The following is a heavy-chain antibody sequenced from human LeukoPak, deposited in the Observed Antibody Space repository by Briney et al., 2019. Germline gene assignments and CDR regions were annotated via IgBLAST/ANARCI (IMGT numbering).Heavy chain of an antibody. CDR2: IKQDGSEK. V-gene: IGHV3-7*01. CDR3: ATPSFTAANNWFAP. J-gene: IGHJ5*02. Sequence: GGSLRLSCAASGFTFSRYWMSWVRQDPVQGLEWVANIKQDGSEKYYADSVEGRFSVSRDNAKNSLYLQMNTLRVEDTAVYYCATPSFTAANNWFAPWGQGTLVTVSS. D-gene: IGHD5-18*01. CDR1: GFTFSRYW.